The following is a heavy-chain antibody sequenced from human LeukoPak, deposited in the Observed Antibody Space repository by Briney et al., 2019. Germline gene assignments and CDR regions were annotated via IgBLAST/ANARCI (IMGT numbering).Heavy chain of an antibody. CDR2: IYYSGST. J-gene: IGHJ5*02. V-gene: IGHV4-61*05. Sequence: SETLSLTCTVSGGSISSNSYYWSWIRQPPGKGLEWIGYIYYSGSTNYNPSLESRVTISVDTSKNQFSLKLSSVTAADTAVYYCASYYDILTGYWFDPWGQGTLVTVSS. CDR3: ASYYDILTGYWFDP. D-gene: IGHD3-9*01. CDR1: GGSISSNSYY.